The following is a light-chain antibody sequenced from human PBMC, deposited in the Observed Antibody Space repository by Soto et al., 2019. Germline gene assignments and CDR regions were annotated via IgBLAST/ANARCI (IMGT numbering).Light chain of an antibody. J-gene: IGLJ3*02. CDR3: SSFAGSNIWV. V-gene: IGLV2-14*01. Sequence: QSALTQPASVSGTPGQSITISCTGSNSDVGIYDFVSWYQHHPGRAPKLIVSEVSHRPSGVSNRFSGSKSGNTASLTISGLQSEDEADYYCSSFAGSNIWVFGGGTKLTVL. CDR1: NSDVGIYDF. CDR2: EVS.